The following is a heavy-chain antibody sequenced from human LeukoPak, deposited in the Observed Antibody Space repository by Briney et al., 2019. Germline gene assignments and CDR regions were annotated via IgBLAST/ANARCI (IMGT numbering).Heavy chain of an antibody. V-gene: IGHV4-39*07. CDR1: GGSNSSSSYY. CDR2: IYYSGST. J-gene: IGHJ2*01. CDR3: AGYPDIVVVPAAIDWYFDL. D-gene: IGHD2-2*01. Sequence: SETLSLTCTVSGGSNSSSSYYWGWIRQPPGKGLEWIGSIYYSGSTYYNPSLKSRVTTSVDTSKNQFSLKLSSVTAADTAVYYCAGYPDIVVVPAAIDWYFDLWGRGTLVTVSS.